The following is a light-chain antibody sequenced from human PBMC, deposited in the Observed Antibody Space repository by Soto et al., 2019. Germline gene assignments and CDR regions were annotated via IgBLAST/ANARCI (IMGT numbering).Light chain of an antibody. V-gene: IGLV2-11*01. J-gene: IGLJ3*02. Sequence: QSVLTQPRSVSGSPGQSVAISCAGTSSDVGRYNYVSWYQQYPGKAPKLIIYGNSNRPSGVPDRFSGSKSGTSASLAITGLQAEDEADYYCQSYDSSLSGWVFGGGTKLTVL. CDR2: GNS. CDR1: SSDVGRYNY. CDR3: QSYDSSLSGWV.